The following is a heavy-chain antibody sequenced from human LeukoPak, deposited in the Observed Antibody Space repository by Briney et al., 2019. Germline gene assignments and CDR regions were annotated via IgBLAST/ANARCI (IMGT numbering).Heavy chain of an antibody. D-gene: IGHD2-15*01. Sequence: GESLEISCKGSGYRINNYWIGWVRQMPGKGLEWMGIIYPADSDIRYSPSFQGQVTISADKSISTAYLQWSSLKASDTAIYYCARQEYCSGGSCYTWFDPWGQGTLVIVSS. V-gene: IGHV5-51*01. CDR3: ARQEYCSGGSCYTWFDP. CDR2: IYPADSDI. CDR1: GYRINNYW. J-gene: IGHJ5*02.